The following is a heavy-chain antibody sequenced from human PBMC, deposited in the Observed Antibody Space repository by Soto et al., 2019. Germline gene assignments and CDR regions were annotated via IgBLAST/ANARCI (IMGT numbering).Heavy chain of an antibody. Sequence: EVRLVESGGNLVQPGGSLRLSCAASGFTFSDYWMSWVRQAPGKGLEWVANIKHDGRETYYVDSVRGRFTVSRDNAKNSLFLQINNLRAEDAAVYYCRIAGRIDQWGQGTLVTVSS. CDR2: IKHDGRET. V-gene: IGHV3-7*05. CDR1: GFTFSDYW. J-gene: IGHJ4*02. D-gene: IGHD6-6*01. CDR3: RIAGRIDQ.